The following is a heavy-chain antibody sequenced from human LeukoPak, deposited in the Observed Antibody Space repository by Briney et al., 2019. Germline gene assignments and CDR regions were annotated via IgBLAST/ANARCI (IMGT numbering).Heavy chain of an antibody. V-gene: IGHV3-30*02. CDR3: AKTNDYYDSSGYYYDDDAFDI. D-gene: IGHD3-22*01. CDR2: IRYDGSNK. Sequence: PGGSLRLSCAASGFTFSSYGMYWVRQAPGKGLEWVAFIRYDGSNKYYADSVKGRFTISRDNSKNTLYLQMNSLRAEDTAVYYCAKTNDYYDSSGYYYDDDAFDIWGQGTMVTVSS. J-gene: IGHJ3*02. CDR1: GFTFSSYG.